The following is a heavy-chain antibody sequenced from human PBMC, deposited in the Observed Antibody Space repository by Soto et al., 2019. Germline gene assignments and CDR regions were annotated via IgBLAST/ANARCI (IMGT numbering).Heavy chain of an antibody. CDR1: GFTFSSYG. D-gene: IGHD6-19*01. J-gene: IGHJ4*02. Sequence: QVQLVESGGGVVQPGGSLRLSCAASGFTFSSYGMHWVRQAPGKGLEWVAVISYDGSNKYYADSVKGRFTISRDNSKNTLYLQMNSLRDEETAVYYCAIDLYGDGWYRPTSLPPWYSGPGSLFTVSS. CDR2: ISYDGSNK. CDR3: AIDLYGDGWYRPTSLPPWY. V-gene: IGHV3-30*03.